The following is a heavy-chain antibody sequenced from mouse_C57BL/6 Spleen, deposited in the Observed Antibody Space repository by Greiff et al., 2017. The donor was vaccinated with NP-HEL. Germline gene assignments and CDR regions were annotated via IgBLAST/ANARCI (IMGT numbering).Heavy chain of an antibody. D-gene: IGHD2-4*01. CDR1: GFTFSNYW. Sequence: EVKLVESGGGLVQPGGSMKLSCVASGFTFSNYWMNWVRQSPEKGLEWVAQIRLKSDNYATHYAESVKGRFTISRDDSKSSVYLQMNNLRAEDTGIYYCTASLYYDYDVRAMDYWGQGTSVTVSS. CDR2: IRLKSDNYAT. CDR3: TASLYYDYDVRAMDY. V-gene: IGHV6-3*01. J-gene: IGHJ4*01.